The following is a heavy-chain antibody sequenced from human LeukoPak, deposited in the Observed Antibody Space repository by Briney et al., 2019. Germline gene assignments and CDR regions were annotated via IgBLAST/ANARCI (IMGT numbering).Heavy chain of an antibody. CDR3: ARGSSGWFDDNWFDP. D-gene: IGHD6-19*01. J-gene: IGHJ5*02. Sequence: TGGSLRLSCAASGFTFSSYAMSWVRQAPGKGLEWVSDISGSGSSTYYADSVKGRFTISRDNSKNTLYLQMNSLRAEDTAVYYCARGSSGWFDDNWFDPWGQGTLVTVSS. CDR1: GFTFSSYA. CDR2: ISGSGSST. V-gene: IGHV3-23*01.